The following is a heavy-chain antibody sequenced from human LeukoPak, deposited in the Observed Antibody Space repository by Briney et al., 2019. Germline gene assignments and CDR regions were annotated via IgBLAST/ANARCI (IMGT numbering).Heavy chain of an antibody. CDR2: ISDTGGRT. V-gene: IGHV3-23*01. D-gene: IGHD3-22*01. J-gene: IGHJ4*02. CDR3: AKRGVVIRVILVVLHKEDYYFDS. CDR1: GITLTNYG. Sequence: GGSLRLSCAVSGITLTNYGMTWVRQAPGKGLEWVAGISDTGGRTNYADSVKGRFTISRDNPKNTLYLQMNSLRAEDTAVYFCAKRGVVIRVILVVLHKEDYYFDSWGQGALVTVSS.